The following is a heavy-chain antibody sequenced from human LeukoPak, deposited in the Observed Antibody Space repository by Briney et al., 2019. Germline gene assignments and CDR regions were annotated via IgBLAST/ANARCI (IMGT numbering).Heavy chain of an antibody. CDR3: ARAGSYRFEY. D-gene: IGHD1-26*01. CDR2: ISSSGSTI. J-gene: IGHJ4*02. V-gene: IGHV3-48*03. Sequence: AGGSLRLSCAASGFTFSSYEMNWVRQAPGKGLEWVSYISSSGSTIYYADSVKDRFTISRDNAKNTVYLQMNSLRAEDTAVYYCARAGSYRFEYWGQGTLASVSS. CDR1: GFTFSSYE.